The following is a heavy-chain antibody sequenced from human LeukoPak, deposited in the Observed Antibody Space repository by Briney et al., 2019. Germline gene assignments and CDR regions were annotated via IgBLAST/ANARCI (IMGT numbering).Heavy chain of an antibody. CDR1: GFTFGDYA. CDR3: SRNYVSGSYAFDI. V-gene: IGHV3-49*04. D-gene: IGHD3-10*01. CDR2: IRSKAYGGTT. J-gene: IGHJ3*02. Sequence: GGSLILSCTGSGFTFGDYAMSWVRQAPGKGLEWVGFIRSKAYGGTTEYAASVKGRFTISRDDSKSIAYLQMNSLEIEDTAVYYCSRNYVSGSYAFDIWGQGTMVTVSS.